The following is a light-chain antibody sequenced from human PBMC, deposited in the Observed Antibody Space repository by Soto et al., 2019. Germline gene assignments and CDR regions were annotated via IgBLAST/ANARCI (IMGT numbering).Light chain of an antibody. J-gene: IGKJ5*01. CDR2: DAS. Sequence: EIVLTQSPATLSLSPGERATLSCRASQSVSSYLAWYQQKPGQAPRLLIYDASNRATGIPARFSGSGSGTDFTLTISSLEPEDFALYYCQQRSNWLITFGQGTRLEIK. V-gene: IGKV3-11*01. CDR1: QSVSSY. CDR3: QQRSNWLIT.